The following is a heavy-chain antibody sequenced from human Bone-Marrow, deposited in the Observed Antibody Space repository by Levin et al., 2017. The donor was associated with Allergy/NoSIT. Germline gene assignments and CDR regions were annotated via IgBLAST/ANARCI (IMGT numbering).Heavy chain of an antibody. CDR3: ARGRADRGFDP. CDR1: GYTLSSYY. D-gene: IGHD1-14*01. Sequence: PGGSLRLSCKASGYTLSSYYMHWVRQAPGQGLEWMGTVNPSAGSTTYPQKFQGRVTMTRDTSTSTVYMALSSLRSEDTAVYYCARGRADRGFDPWGQGTLVTVSS. CDR2: VNPSAGST. V-gene: IGHV1-46*01. J-gene: IGHJ5*02.